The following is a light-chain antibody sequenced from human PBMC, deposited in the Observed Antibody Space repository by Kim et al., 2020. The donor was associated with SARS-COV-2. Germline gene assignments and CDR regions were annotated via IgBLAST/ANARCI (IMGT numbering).Light chain of an antibody. J-gene: IGLJ3*02. CDR3: DSRDNSGNQ. CDR1: RLRFYY. Sequence: SVALGQTVRITGKGDRLRFYYASWYQQKPGQAPMLVMYGKNNRPSGIPDRFSGSSSGSTASLTITGAQAEDEADYYCDSRDNSGNQFGGGTQLTVL. CDR2: GKN. V-gene: IGLV3-19*01.